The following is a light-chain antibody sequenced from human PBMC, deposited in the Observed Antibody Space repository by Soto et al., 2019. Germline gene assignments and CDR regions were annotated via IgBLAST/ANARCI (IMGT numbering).Light chain of an antibody. CDR3: QHYNNWPLT. J-gene: IGKJ4*01. Sequence: ETVMTQSPGTLSVSPGERATLSCRASQSVGSDLAWYQQKPGQAPRPLIYHTSTRATGIPARFSGSGSGTEFTLTISSLQSEDFAVYYCQHYNNWPLTFGGGTKVDIK. V-gene: IGKV3-15*01. CDR1: QSVGSD. CDR2: HTS.